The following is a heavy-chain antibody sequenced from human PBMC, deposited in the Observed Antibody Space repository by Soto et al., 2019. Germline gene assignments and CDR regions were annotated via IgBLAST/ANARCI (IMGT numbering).Heavy chain of an antibody. V-gene: IGHV3-23*01. CDR2: LSASGGST. CDR3: AKDRGSLYTSSSPLAF. D-gene: IGHD6-6*01. J-gene: IGHJ4*02. Sequence: EVQLLESGGGLVQPGGSLRLSCAASGFTFTNYAMTWVRQAPGKGLEWVSGLSASGGSTYYADSVKGRFTISRDNSKNTLFLQMNSLRAEDTALYYCAKDRGSLYTSSSPLAFWGQGTLVTVSS. CDR1: GFTFTNYA.